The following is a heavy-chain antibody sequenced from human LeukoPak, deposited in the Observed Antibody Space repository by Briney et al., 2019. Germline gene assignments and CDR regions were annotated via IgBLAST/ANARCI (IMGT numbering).Heavy chain of an antibody. J-gene: IGHJ4*02. D-gene: IGHD7-27*01. CDR1: GGTFSTFG. V-gene: IGHV1-69*06. Sequence: ASVTVSCTASGGTFSTFGITWVRQAPGQGLEWMGGTIPSFGAKHYAQKFRGRVTFTADNSTTTTFMELSSLRSEDTALYFCASYSNWGDFDSWGQGTLVTVSS. CDR3: ASYSNWGDFDS. CDR2: TIPSFGAK.